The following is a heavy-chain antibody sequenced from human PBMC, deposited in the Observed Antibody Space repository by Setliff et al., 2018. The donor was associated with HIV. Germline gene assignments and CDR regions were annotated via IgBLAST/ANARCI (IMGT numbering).Heavy chain of an antibody. Sequence: GASVKVSCKVSQSLVTHYHLHWVRQAPGQGLEWMGYISPYNGDAYYAEKFQGRVTMTTDTSTTAVSMELTNLRSDDTAVYFCARMQAYYNFWRSTYYFDYWGQGTPVTVSS. CDR3: ARMQAYYNFWRSTYYFDY. CDR1: QSLVTHYH. V-gene: IGHV1-18*04. D-gene: IGHD3-3*01. CDR2: ISPYNGDA. J-gene: IGHJ4*02.